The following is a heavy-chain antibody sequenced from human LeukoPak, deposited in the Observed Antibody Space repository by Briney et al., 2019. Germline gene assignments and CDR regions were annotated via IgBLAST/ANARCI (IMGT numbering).Heavy chain of an antibody. CDR2: ISGSGGST. CDR3: AKDGGGEKDAFDI. J-gene: IGHJ3*02. V-gene: IGHV3-23*01. Sequence: PGGSLRLSCAASGFTFSSYAMSWVRQAPGKGLEWVSAISGSGGSTYYADSVKGRFTISRDNSKNTLHLQMNSLRAEDTAVYYCAKDGGGEKDAFDIWGQGTMVTVSS. CDR1: GFTFSSYA. D-gene: IGHD4-17*01.